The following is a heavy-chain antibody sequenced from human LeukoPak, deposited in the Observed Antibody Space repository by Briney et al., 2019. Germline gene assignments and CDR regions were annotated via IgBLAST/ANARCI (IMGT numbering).Heavy chain of an antibody. D-gene: IGHD2-21*02. V-gene: IGHV4-34*01. CDR2: INHSGST. CDR3: ARGRVTPDY. CDR1: GGSFSGYY. J-gene: IGHJ4*02. Sequence: SETLSLTCAVYGGSFSGYYWSWIRQPPGKGLEWIGEINHSGSTNYNPSLKSRVTISVDTSKNQFSLKLSSVTAADTAVCYCARGRVTPDYWGQGTLVTVSS.